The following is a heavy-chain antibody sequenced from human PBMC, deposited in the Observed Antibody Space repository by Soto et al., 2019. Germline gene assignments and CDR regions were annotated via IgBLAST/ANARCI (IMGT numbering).Heavy chain of an antibody. CDR2: IYWDDDK. V-gene: IGHV2-5*02. Sequence: QITLKESGPTLVKPTQTLTLTCTFSGFSLSTSGVGVGWIRQPPGKALEWLALIYWDDDKRYSPSLKSRLTITKDTSKNQVVLTMTNMDPVHTATYYCAHRRITMVRGVIITGWFDPWGQGTLVTVSS. D-gene: IGHD3-10*01. CDR3: AHRRITMVRGVIITGWFDP. J-gene: IGHJ5*02. CDR1: GFSLSTSGVG.